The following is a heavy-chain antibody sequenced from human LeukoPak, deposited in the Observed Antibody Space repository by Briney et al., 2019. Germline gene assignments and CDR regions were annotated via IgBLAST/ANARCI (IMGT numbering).Heavy chain of an antibody. CDR2: IYYSGST. Sequence: SETLSLTCTVSGGSISSSSYYWGWIRQPPGKGLEWIGSIYYSGSTYYNPSLKSRVTISVDTSKNQFSLKLSSVTAADTAVYYCARDAVVTVYYYYGMDVWGQGTTVTVSS. CDR3: ARDAVVTVYYYYGMDV. V-gene: IGHV4-39*07. CDR1: GGSISSSSYY. J-gene: IGHJ6*02. D-gene: IGHD4-23*01.